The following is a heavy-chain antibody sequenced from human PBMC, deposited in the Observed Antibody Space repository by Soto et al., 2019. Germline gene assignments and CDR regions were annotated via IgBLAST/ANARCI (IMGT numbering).Heavy chain of an antibody. J-gene: IGHJ4*02. CDR3: AKDPPSLYDDFFGYFDS. Sequence: PRWSLRLSCSASGFTFSNFEMNWCRQVPGKGLEWLSYISFRGTTTYYAGSVRGRFTISRDNSKNTLYLQMNNVRAEDTAVYYCAKDPPSLYDDFFGYFDSWGQGTLVTVSS. CDR1: GFTFSNFE. CDR2: ISFRGTTT. V-gene: IGHV3-48*03. D-gene: IGHD4-17*01.